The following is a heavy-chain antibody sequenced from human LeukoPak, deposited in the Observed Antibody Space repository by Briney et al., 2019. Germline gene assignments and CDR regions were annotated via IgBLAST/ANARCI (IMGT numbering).Heavy chain of an antibody. Sequence: SQTPSLTCAISGDSVSSNSAAWNWIRQPPSRGLEWLGRTYYRSKWYNDYAVSVKSRITINPDTSKNQFSLQLNSVTPEDTAVYYCARDDISDIVVVPAARGPGMDVWGQGTTVTVSS. V-gene: IGHV6-1*01. CDR2: TYYRSKWYN. D-gene: IGHD2-2*01. J-gene: IGHJ6*02. CDR3: ARDDISDIVVVPAARGPGMDV. CDR1: GDSVSSNSAA.